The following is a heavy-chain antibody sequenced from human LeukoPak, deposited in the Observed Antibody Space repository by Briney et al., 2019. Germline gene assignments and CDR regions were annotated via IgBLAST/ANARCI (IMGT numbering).Heavy chain of an antibody. Sequence: SETLSLTCTVSGGSISSYYWSWIRQPPGKGLEWIGEINHSGSTNYNPSLKSRVTISVDTSKNQFSLKLSSVTAADTAVYYCARDKSMITFGGVIVPGFDYWGQGTLVTVSS. CDR3: ARDKSMITFGGVIVPGFDY. D-gene: IGHD3-16*02. CDR2: INHSGST. CDR1: GGSISSYY. J-gene: IGHJ4*02. V-gene: IGHV4-34*01.